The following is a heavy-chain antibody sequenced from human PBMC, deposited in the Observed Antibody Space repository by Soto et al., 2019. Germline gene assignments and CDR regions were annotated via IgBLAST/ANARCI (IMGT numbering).Heavy chain of an antibody. V-gene: IGHV1-18*01. CDR2: ISAHNGNT. D-gene: IGHD1-1*01. CDR3: ATGRYGDY. J-gene: IGHJ4*02. Sequence: QVHLVQSGAEVKKPGASVKVSCKASGYTFTSYGITWVRQAPGQGLEWMGWISAHNGNTDYAQKLQGRVIVTRDTSTSTASMELMSLISAATAVYYCATGRYGDYWGQGALVTVSS. CDR1: GYTFTSYG.